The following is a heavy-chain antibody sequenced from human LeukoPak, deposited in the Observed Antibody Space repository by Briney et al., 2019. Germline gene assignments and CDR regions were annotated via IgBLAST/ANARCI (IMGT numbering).Heavy chain of an antibody. D-gene: IGHD6-13*01. CDR1: GFTFSSYA. CDR3: AKGLIRGVAAAGFDY. Sequence: GGSLRLSCAASGFTFSSYAMSWVRQAPGKGLEWVSAISGSCGSTYYADSVKGRFTISRDNSKNTPYLQMNSLRAEDTAVYYCAKGLIRGVAAAGFDYWGQGTLVTVSS. J-gene: IGHJ4*02. V-gene: IGHV3-23*01. CDR2: ISGSCGST.